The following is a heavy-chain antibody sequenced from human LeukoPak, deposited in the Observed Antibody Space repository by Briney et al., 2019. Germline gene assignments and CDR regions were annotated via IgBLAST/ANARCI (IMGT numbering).Heavy chain of an antibody. CDR3: ARDDILTGYLIHDY. Sequence: SETLSLTCTVSGGSISSYYWSWIRQPPGKGLEWIGYIYYSGSTNYNPSLKSRVTISVDTSKNQFSLKLSSVTAADTAVYYCARDDILTGYLIHDYWGQGTPVTVSS. J-gene: IGHJ4*02. CDR2: IYYSGST. CDR1: GGSISSYY. V-gene: IGHV4-59*01. D-gene: IGHD3-9*01.